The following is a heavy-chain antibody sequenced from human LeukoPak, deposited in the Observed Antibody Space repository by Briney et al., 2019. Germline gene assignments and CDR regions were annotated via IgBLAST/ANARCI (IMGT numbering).Heavy chain of an antibody. Sequence: GGSLRLSCAASGFTFDDYAMHWVRQAPGKGLEWVSLISGGGGSTYYADSVKGRFTISRDNSKNSLYLQMNSLRTEDTALYYCAKDMRPEVYYYDSSGPARFDPWGQGTLVTVSS. V-gene: IGHV3-43*02. CDR2: ISGGGGST. CDR1: GFTFDDYA. CDR3: AKDMRPEVYYYDSSGPARFDP. D-gene: IGHD3-22*01. J-gene: IGHJ5*02.